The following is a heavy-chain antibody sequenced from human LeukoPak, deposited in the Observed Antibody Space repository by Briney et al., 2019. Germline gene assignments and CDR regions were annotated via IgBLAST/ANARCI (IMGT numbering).Heavy chain of an antibody. CDR2: IYYSGST. D-gene: IGHD1-26*01. CDR1: GCTISSYY. J-gene: IGHJ3*02. CDR3: ARLRVGVGSAFEI. V-gene: IGHV4-59*08. Sequence: PSETLSLTCTASGCTISSYYRSWIRQPPGKGLEWIGYIYYSGSTNYNPSLKNRVTISVDTSKNHFSLKLSSMTAADTAVYYCARLRVGVGSAFEIWGQGKMVTVSS.